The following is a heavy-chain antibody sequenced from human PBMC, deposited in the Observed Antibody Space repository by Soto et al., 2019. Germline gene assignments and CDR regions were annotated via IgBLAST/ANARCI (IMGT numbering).Heavy chain of an antibody. J-gene: IGHJ4*02. V-gene: IGHV3-23*01. CDR3: ARGSTDSYPGSRIFDF. CDR2: ITDTGGDT. D-gene: IGHD3-10*01. Sequence: PWGSLRLSCVASGITFWSRAMIWVRQAPGEGLEWVSTITDTGGDTKYADSVRGRFTMSRDNSKKTLYLQMNSLRVEDSALYYCARGSTDSYPGSRIFDFWGRGTLVTVS. CDR1: GITFWSRA.